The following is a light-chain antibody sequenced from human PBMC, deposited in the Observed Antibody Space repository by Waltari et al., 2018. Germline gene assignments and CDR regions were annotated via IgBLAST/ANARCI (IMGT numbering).Light chain of an antibody. Sequence: QSVLPQPPSASGTPGQRVTISCSGSASNIGGNLVTWYQQLPGKAPKLLIDRSDLRPSGVPDRFSGSKSGTSASLAISGLQSEDEADYFCASWDDSMNGHWVFGGGTKVTVL. CDR3: ASWDDSMNGHWV. J-gene: IGLJ3*02. CDR2: RSD. V-gene: IGLV1-44*01. CDR1: ASNIGGNL.